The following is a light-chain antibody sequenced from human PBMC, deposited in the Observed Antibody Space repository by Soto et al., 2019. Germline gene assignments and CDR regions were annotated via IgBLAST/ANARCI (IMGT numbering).Light chain of an antibody. Sequence: DIQLTQSPSFLSASVGDRVTITCRASQSISSYLNWYQQKPGKAPKLLIYAASSLQSGVPSRFSGSGSGTDFTLTISRLEPEDFAVYYCPQYGSSPITFGQGTRLEIK. J-gene: IGKJ5*01. CDR2: AAS. CDR1: QSISSY. V-gene: IGKV1-39*02. CDR3: PQYGSSPIT.